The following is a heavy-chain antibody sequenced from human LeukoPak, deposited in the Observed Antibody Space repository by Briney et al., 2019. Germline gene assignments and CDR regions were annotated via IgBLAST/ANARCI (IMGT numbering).Heavy chain of an antibody. V-gene: IGHV3-21*01. CDR2: IISFGSDI. D-gene: IGHD3-3*01. CDR1: GLTFRTHS. J-gene: IGHJ6*03. CDR3: ARAHDFWSGYGGNYMDV. Sequence: GGSLRLSYAASGLTFRTHSMEWVRQQPGGGLEWVSSIISFGSDIYYADSVKGRFTISRDDGKNSLYLQMNSLGAEDAAVYYCARAHDFWSGYGGNYMDVWGKGTTVTVSS.